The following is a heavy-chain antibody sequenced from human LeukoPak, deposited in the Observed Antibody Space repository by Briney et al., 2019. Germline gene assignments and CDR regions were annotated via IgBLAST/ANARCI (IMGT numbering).Heavy chain of an antibody. Sequence: PSETLSLTCAVYGGSFSGYYWSWIRQPPGKGLEWIGEINHSGSTNYNPSLKSRVTISVDTSKNQFSLKLSSVTAADTAVYYCARGRRRYYYDSSGYDRTLYFDYWGQGTLVTVSS. D-gene: IGHD3-22*01. CDR2: INHSGST. CDR3: ARGRRRYYYDSSGYDRTLYFDY. V-gene: IGHV4-34*01. J-gene: IGHJ4*02. CDR1: GGSFSGYY.